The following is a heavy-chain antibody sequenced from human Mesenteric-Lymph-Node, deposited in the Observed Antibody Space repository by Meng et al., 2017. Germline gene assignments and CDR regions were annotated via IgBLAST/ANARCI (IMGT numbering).Heavy chain of an antibody. D-gene: IGHD3-10*01. J-gene: IGHJ4*02. CDR1: GFTFDDYT. Sequence: EVQLVESGGVVVQPGGSLRLSCAASGFTFDDYTMHWVRQAPGKGLEWVSLISWDGGSTYYADSVKGRFTISRDNSKNSLYLQMNSLRTEDTALYYCAKEDGEYFDYWGQGTLVTVSS. CDR3: AKEDGEYFDY. V-gene: IGHV3-43*01. CDR2: ISWDGGST.